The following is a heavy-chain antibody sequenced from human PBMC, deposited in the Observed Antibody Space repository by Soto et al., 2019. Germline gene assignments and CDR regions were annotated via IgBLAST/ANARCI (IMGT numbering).Heavy chain of an antibody. Sequence: QVQLVQSGAEVKKPGSSVKVSCKASGGTFSSYAISWVRQAPGQGLEWMGGIIPMFGTANYAQKFQGRVTXTSXXSXSTAYMELSSLRSEDTAVYYCATQGLPNYYSYGMDVWGQGTTVTVSS. CDR1: GGTFSSYA. CDR2: IIPMFGTA. V-gene: IGHV1-69*05. CDR3: ATQGLPNYYSYGMDV. J-gene: IGHJ6*02. D-gene: IGHD5-18*01.